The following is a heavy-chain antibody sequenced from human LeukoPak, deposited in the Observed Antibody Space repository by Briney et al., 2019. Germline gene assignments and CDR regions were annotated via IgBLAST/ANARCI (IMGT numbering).Heavy chain of an antibody. Sequence: ASVKVSCKASGGTFSSYAISWLRQAPGQGLEWMGGIIPIFGTANYAQKFQGRVTITADESTSTAYMELSSLRSEDTAVYYCARGRNYGYCRSGACQFANWGQGTLATASS. D-gene: IGHD2-2*03. J-gene: IGHJ4*02. CDR2: IIPIFGTA. V-gene: IGHV1-69*13. CDR3: ARGRNYGYCRSGACQFAN. CDR1: GGTFSSYA.